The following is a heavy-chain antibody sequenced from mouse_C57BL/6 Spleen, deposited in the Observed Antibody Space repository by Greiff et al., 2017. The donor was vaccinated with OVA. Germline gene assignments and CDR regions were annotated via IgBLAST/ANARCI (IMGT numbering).Heavy chain of an antibody. J-gene: IGHJ2*01. CDR1: GYTFTSYW. CDR3: ARFGKGVDY. V-gene: IGHV1-69*01. CDR2: IDPSASYT. D-gene: IGHD2-1*01. Sequence: QVQLQQPGAELVMPGASVKLSCKASGYTFTSYWMHWVKQRPGQGLEWIGEIDPSASYTNYNQKFKGKSTLTVDKSSSTAYMQLSSLTSDDAAVYYCARFGKGVDYWGQGTTLSVSS.